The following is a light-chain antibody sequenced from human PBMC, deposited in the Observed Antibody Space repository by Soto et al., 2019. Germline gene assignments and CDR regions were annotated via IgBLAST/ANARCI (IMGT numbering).Light chain of an antibody. CDR2: GAS. CDR1: QSISSSY. V-gene: IGKV3-20*01. CDR3: QQYGSSPLFT. Sequence: EIVLTQSPGTLSLSPGERATLSCRASQSISSSYLAWYQQKPGQAPRLLIYGASSRATGIPDRFRGSGSGTDFTLTISTLEPEDFAVYYCQQYGSSPLFTFGTGTKVVIK. J-gene: IGKJ3*01.